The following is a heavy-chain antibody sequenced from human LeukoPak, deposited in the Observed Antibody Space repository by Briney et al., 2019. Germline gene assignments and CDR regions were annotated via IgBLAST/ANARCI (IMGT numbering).Heavy chain of an antibody. J-gene: IGHJ4*02. CDR1: GFTFSSYA. D-gene: IGHD6-13*01. CDR3: AREGSSSSFDY. V-gene: IGHV3-23*01. Sequence: GGSLRLSCAASGFTFSSYAMSWVRQAPGKGLEWVSAISGSGGSTYYADSVKGRFTISRDNSKNTLHLQMNSLRTEDTAVYFCAREGSSSSFDYWGQGTLVTVSS. CDR2: ISGSGGST.